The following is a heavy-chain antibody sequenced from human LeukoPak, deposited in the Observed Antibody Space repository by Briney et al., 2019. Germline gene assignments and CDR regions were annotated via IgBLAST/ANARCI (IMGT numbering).Heavy chain of an antibody. CDR2: VSRTGSTK. D-gene: IGHD2-15*01. CDR3: AKRKNSPGYSSLDQ. V-gene: IGHV3-23*01. CDR1: GFTFSSFA. J-gene: IGHJ4*02. Sequence: GGSLRLSCVASGFTFSSFALDWVRQAPGRGLEWISVVSRTGSTKYYADSVKGRFTVSRDNSKYTVYLQMNSLRVDDSAVYYCAKRKNSPGYSSLDQWGQGTLVTVSS.